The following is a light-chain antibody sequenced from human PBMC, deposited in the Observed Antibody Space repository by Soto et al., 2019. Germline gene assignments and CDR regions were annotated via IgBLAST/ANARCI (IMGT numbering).Light chain of an antibody. CDR1: SGHSSYR. CDR3: ETWDSSTYVV. V-gene: IGLV4-60*03. CDR2: LEGSGSF. J-gene: IGLJ2*01. Sequence: QLVLTQSSSASASLGSSVKLTCTLSSGHSSYRIAWHQQQPGKAPRYLMKLEGSGSFIKGSGVPDRFSGSSSGADRYLTIANLQSDDEAHYYCETWDSSTYVVFGGGTKLTVL.